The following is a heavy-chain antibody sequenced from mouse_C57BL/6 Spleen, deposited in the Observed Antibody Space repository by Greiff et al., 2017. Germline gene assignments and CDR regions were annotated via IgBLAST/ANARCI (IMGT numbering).Heavy chain of an antibody. D-gene: IGHD1-1*01. V-gene: IGHV1-59*01. CDR2: IDPSDSYT. J-gene: IGHJ3*01. CDR1: GYTFTSYW. Sequence: QVQLQQPGAELVRPGTSVKLSCKASGYTFTSYWMHWVKQRPGQGLEWIGVIDPSDSYTNYNQKFKGKATLTVDTSSSTAYMQLSSLTSEDSAVYYCAREGAGSSYGFAYWGQGTLVTVSA. CDR3: AREGAGSSYGFAY.